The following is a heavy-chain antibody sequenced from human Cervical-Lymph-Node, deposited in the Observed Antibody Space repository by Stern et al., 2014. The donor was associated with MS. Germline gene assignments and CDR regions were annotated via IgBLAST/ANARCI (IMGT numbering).Heavy chain of an antibody. CDR1: GFTFSSYS. J-gene: IGHJ4*02. Sequence: EVQLVESGGGLVKPGGSLRLSCAASGFTFSSYSMNWVRQAPGKGLEWVSSISSSSYIYYADSVKGRFTISRDNAKNSLYLQMNSLRAEDTAVYYCARTSVGATPDYWGQGTLVTVSS. D-gene: IGHD1-26*01. CDR3: ARTSVGATPDY. V-gene: IGHV3-21*01. CDR2: ISSSSYI.